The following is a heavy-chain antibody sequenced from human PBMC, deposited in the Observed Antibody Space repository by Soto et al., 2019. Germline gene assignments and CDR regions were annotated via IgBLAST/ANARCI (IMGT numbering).Heavy chain of an antibody. CDR3: AAELDDYADFNH. J-gene: IGHJ5*02. CDR1: GFTFSNSS. Sequence: SVKVSCKASGFTFSNSSVQWMRHARGQRLEWIGWVVVGSDNTRYAQNFQDRVTITRDMSTSTSYMELSSLTSEDTAVYFCAAELDDYADFNHWGQGTPVTVSS. V-gene: IGHV1-58*01. CDR2: VVVGSDNT. D-gene: IGHD4-17*01.